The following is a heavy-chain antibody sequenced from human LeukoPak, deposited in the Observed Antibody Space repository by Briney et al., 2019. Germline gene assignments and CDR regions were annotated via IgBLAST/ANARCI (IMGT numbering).Heavy chain of an antibody. CDR3: ARGGFGELTSPLGY. V-gene: IGHV1-2*02. D-gene: IGHD3-10*01. CDR2: INPDSGAT. CDR1: GNTFTCYY. Sequence: ASVKVSCKASGNTFTCYYIHWVRQAPGQGLEWMGWINPDSGATNYAQNLQGRVTMTRDTSISTAYMELSRLRSDDTAVYYCARGGFGELTSPLGYWGQGTLVTVSS. J-gene: IGHJ4*02.